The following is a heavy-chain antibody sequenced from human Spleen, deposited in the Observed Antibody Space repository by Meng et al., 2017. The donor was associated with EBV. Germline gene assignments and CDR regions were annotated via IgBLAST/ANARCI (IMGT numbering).Heavy chain of an antibody. CDR1: VGSISSGTHY. D-gene: IGHD3-16*01. J-gene: IGHJ4*02. Sequence: QVGRAESGRGMVKPSQTLFLTCSGSVGSISSGTHYWSWIGQPPGRGLEWIGYIYHNGDTYYSPSLQIRLTISVDTSKNQFSLKMSSVTAADTAVYFCASGSGGNFDFWGQGTLVTVSS. V-gene: IGHV4-30-4*01. CDR2: IYHNGDT. CDR3: ASGSGGNFDF.